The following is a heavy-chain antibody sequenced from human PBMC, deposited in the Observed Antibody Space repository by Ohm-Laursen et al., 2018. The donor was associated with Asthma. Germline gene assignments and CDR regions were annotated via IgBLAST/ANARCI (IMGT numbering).Heavy chain of an antibody. J-gene: IGHJ4*02. V-gene: IGHV4-39*07. D-gene: IGHD1-26*01. CDR1: GGSISSSSYY. CDR3: ARIGAVGAGPYYFDY. CDR2: IYYSGST. Sequence: SDTLSLTCTVSGGSISSSSYYWGWIRQPPGKGLEWIGSIYYSGSTNYNPSLKSRVTISVDTSKNQFSLKLSSVTAADTAVYYCARIGAVGAGPYYFDYWGQGTLVTVSS.